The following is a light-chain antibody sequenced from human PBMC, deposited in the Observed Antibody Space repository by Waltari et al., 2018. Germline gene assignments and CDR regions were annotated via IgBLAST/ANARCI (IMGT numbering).Light chain of an antibody. CDR1: QSISSY. CDR2: AAS. V-gene: IGKV1-39*01. J-gene: IGKJ1*01. Sequence: DIQMTQSPYSLSASVGDRVTITCRASQSISSYLNWYQQKPGKAPKLLISAASSLQSGVPSRFSGSGSGTDFTLTISGLRPEDFATYYCQQSYSSPPWTFGQGTKVEIK. CDR3: QQSYSSPPWT.